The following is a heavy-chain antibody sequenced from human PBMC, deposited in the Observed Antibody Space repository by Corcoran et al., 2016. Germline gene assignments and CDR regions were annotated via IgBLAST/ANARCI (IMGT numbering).Heavy chain of an antibody. Sequence: QVQLVQSGAEVKKPGASVKVTCKASGYTFTGYYMHWVRQAPGQGLEWMGWINPNGGGTNYARKFQGRVTMTRDTSMSTAYMELSTLRSDDTAVYYCARVKSYGFGELDFWGQGTLVTVSS. CDR1: GYTFTGYY. CDR2: INPNGGGT. V-gene: IGHV1-2*02. J-gene: IGHJ4*02. CDR3: ARVKSYGFGELDF. D-gene: IGHD3-10*01.